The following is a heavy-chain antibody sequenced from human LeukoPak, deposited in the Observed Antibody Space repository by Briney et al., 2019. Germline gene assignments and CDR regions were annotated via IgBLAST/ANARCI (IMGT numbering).Heavy chain of an antibody. J-gene: IGHJ4*02. D-gene: IGHD2-15*01. CDR3: ARGYCSGGSCYSRLGYFDY. CDR1: GGSFSGYY. V-gene: IGHV4-34*01. CDR2: INHSGST. Sequence: SETLSLTCAVYGGSFSGYYWSWIRQPPGKGLEWIGEINHSGSTNYNPSLKSRVTISVDTSKNQFSLKLSSVTAADTAVYYCARGYCSGGSCYSRLGYFDYWGQGTLLTVSS.